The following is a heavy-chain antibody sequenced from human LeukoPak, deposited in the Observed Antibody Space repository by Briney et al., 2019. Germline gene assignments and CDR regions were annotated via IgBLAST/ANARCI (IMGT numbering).Heavy chain of an antibody. Sequence: SETLSPTCAVSGYSISSGYYWGWIRQPPGKGLEWIGSIYHSGSTYYNPSLKSRVTISVDTSKNQFSLKLSSVTAADTAVYYCASQTYYDFWSGYYMEFDYWGQGTLVTVSS. CDR3: ASQTYYDFWSGYYMEFDY. D-gene: IGHD3-3*01. V-gene: IGHV4-38-2*01. CDR2: IYHSGST. CDR1: GYSISSGYY. J-gene: IGHJ4*02.